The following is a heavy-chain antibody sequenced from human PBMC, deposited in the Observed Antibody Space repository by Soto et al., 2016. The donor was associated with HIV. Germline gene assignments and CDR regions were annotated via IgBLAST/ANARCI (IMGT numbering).Heavy chain of an antibody. J-gene: IGHJ4*02. CDR3: ARGHSISIRGPFDY. D-gene: IGHD2-21*01. CDR2: ISAYNVNT. V-gene: IGHV1-18*01. Sequence: VQSGVEVKKPGASVKVSCKASGYIFTSYGISRVRQAPGQGLEWMGWISAYNVNTNYAQKLQGRVTMTTDTSTSTAYMEVRSLRSDDTAIYYCARGHSISIRGPFDYWGQGTLVTVSS. CDR1: GYIFTSYG.